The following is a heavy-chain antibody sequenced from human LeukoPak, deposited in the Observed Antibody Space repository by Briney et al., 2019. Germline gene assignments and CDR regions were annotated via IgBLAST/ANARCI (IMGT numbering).Heavy chain of an antibody. CDR3: ARGGGYYYDSSGTNDY. J-gene: IGHJ4*02. D-gene: IGHD3-22*01. CDR2: SGSTI. V-gene: IGHV3-11*01. Sequence: SGSTIYYADSVKGRFTISRDNAKNSLYLQMNSLRAEDTAVYYCARGGGYYYDSSGTNDYWGQGTLVTVSS.